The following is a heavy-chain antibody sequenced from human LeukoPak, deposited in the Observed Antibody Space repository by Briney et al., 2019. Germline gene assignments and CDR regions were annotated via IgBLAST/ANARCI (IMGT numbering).Heavy chain of an antibody. J-gene: IGHJ3*02. CDR1: GGSISSGGYS. CDR3: ARGAELHAFDI. V-gene: IGHV4-30-2*01. Sequence: PSQTLSLTCAVSGGSISSGGYSWSWTRQPPGKGLEWIGYIYHSGSTYYNPPLKSRVTISVDRSKNQFSLKLSSVTAADTAVYYCARGAELHAFDIWGQGTMVTVSS. CDR2: IYHSGST. D-gene: IGHD4-23*01.